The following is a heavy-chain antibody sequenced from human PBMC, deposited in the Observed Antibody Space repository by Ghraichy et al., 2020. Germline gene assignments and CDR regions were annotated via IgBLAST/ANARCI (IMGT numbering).Heavy chain of an antibody. V-gene: IGHV4-39*01. D-gene: IGHD3-10*01. J-gene: IGHJ2*01. Sequence: SETLSLTCTVSGGSISSSSYYWGWIRQPPGKGLEWIGSVYYTGSTYYNPSLKSRVTISVDTSKNQFSLKLSSVTAADTAVYYCARQARVRGVIITYWYFDLWGRGTLVTVSS. CDR2: VYYTGST. CDR1: GGSISSSSYY. CDR3: ARQARVRGVIITYWYFDL.